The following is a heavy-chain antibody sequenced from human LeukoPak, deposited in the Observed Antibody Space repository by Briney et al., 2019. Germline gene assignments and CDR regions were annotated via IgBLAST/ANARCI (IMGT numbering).Heavy chain of an antibody. Sequence: RPSETLSLTCTVSGDSISRTNYYWGWLRQPPGKGVEWIGSISYSGTTYYKPSLKSRVTISVDTSKNQFSLKLTSVTAAGTALYYCGREETPSDYWGQGTLVTVSS. CDR1: GDSISRTNYY. V-gene: IGHV4-39*02. CDR3: GREETPSDY. CDR2: ISYSGTT. D-gene: IGHD4-23*01. J-gene: IGHJ4*02.